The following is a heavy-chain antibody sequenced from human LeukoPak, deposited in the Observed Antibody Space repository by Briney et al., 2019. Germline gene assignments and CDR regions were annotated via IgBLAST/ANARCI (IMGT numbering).Heavy chain of an antibody. Sequence: SETLSLTCTVSGYSISSGYYWGWIRQPPGKGLEWIGSIYHSGSTYYNPSLKSRVTISVDTSKNQFSLKLSSVTAADTAVYYCASPSTIVVVPAAKGDYYYMDVWGKGTTVTISS. CDR1: GYSISSGYY. V-gene: IGHV4-38-2*02. CDR2: IYHSGST. D-gene: IGHD2-2*01. J-gene: IGHJ6*03. CDR3: ASPSTIVVVPAAKGDYYYMDV.